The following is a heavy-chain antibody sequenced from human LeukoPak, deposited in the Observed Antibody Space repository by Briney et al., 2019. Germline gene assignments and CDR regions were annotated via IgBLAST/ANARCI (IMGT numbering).Heavy chain of an antibody. Sequence: GGSLRLSCAASGFTFSSYSMNWVRQAPGKGLEWVSSISSSSSYIYYADSVKGRFTISRDNAKNSLYLQMNSLRAEDTAVYYCARAQSLYRYSGSYLSKSPLDYWGQGTLVTVSS. D-gene: IGHD1-26*01. CDR2: ISSSSSYI. J-gene: IGHJ4*02. CDR1: GFTFSSYS. V-gene: IGHV3-21*01. CDR3: ARAQSLYRYSGSYLSKSPLDY.